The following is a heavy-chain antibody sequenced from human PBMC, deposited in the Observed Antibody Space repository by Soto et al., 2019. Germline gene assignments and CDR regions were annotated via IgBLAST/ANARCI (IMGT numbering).Heavy chain of an antibody. Sequence: ASVKVSCKVSGYTLTELSMHWVRQAPGKGLEWMGGFDPEDGETIYAQKFQGRVTMTEDTSTDTAYMELSSLRSEDTALYYCATSTFELQLGPDAFDIWGQGTMVTVSS. CDR2: FDPEDGET. V-gene: IGHV1-24*01. CDR1: GYTLTELS. J-gene: IGHJ3*02. CDR3: ATSTFELQLGPDAFDI. D-gene: IGHD6-13*01.